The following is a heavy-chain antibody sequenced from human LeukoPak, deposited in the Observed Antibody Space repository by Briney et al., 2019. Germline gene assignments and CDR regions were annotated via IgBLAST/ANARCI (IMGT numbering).Heavy chain of an antibody. J-gene: IGHJ4*02. CDR2: INSDGTST. D-gene: IGHD3-22*01. CDR1: GFTFSSYW. CDR3: ASGRLDYYDTSGPYY. Sequence: GGSLRLSCVASGFTFSSYWMHWVRQAPGKGLVWVSRINSDGTSTSYADSVKGRFTISRDNAKNTLYLQMNSLRAEDTAVYYCASGRLDYYDTSGPYYWGQGALVTVSS. V-gene: IGHV3-74*01.